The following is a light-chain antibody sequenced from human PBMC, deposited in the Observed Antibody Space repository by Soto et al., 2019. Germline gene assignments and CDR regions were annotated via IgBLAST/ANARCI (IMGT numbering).Light chain of an antibody. V-gene: IGLV2-14*01. CDR2: EVS. CDR1: SSDVGAYNY. Sequence: QSALTQPASVSGSPGQSITISCTGTSSDVGAYNYVSWYQQHPGKAPKLMIYEVSNRPSGVSNRFSGSKSGNTASLTISGLLAEDEADYYCSSFKSSNTRVVFGGGTKLTVL. CDR3: SSFKSSNTRVV. J-gene: IGLJ3*02.